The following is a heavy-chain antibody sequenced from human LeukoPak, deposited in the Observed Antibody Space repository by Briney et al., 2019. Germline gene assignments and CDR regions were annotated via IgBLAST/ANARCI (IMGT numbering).Heavy chain of an antibody. J-gene: IGHJ4*02. Sequence: SVKVSCKASGGTFSSYAISWVRQAPGQGLEWMGRIIPILGIANYAQKFQGRVTITADKSTSTAYMELSSLRSEDTAVYYCAREEEQQLVFDYWGQGTLVTVFS. V-gene: IGHV1-69*04. CDR3: AREEEQQLVFDY. D-gene: IGHD6-13*01. CDR2: IIPILGIA. CDR1: GGTFSSYA.